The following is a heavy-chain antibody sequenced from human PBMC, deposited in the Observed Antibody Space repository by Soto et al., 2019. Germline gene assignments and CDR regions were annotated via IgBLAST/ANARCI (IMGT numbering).Heavy chain of an antibody. CDR1: GFTFGRYA. CDR2: IGRNGDNT. J-gene: IGHJ4*02. D-gene: IGHD3-22*01. V-gene: IGHV3-23*01. Sequence: GGSLRLSCAASGFTFGRYAMSCVRQTPGKGLEWVSGIGRNGDNTYYADSMKGRVTMSRDTSKNTVYLQMDSLRAEDTAVYYCAKASDYYFDSSGYSYWGQGSPVTVSS. CDR3: AKASDYYFDSSGYSY.